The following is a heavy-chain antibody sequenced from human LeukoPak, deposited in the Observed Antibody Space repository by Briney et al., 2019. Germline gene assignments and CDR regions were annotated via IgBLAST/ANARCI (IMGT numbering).Heavy chain of an antibody. CDR1: GGSISSSSYY. CDR3: ALCGSYLGFSFDY. V-gene: IGHV4-39*01. Sequence: SETLSLTCTVSGGSISSSSYYWGWLRQPPGKGLEWIVSIYYSGSTYYNPSLKSRVTISVDTSKNQFSLKLSSVTAADTAVYYCALCGSYLGFSFDYWGQGTLVTVSS. CDR2: IYYSGST. J-gene: IGHJ4*02. D-gene: IGHD1-26*01.